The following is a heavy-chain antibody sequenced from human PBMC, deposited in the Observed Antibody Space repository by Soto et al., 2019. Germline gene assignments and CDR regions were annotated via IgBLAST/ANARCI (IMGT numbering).Heavy chain of an antibody. CDR1: GFTFSTHA. CDR2: VSFDGSNK. J-gene: IGHJ4*02. D-gene: IGHD1-20*01. Sequence: QVQLVESGGGVVQPGRSLRLSCAASGFTFSTHAMHWVRQAPGKGLECVAIVSFDGSNKYYADSVKGRFTISRENSKNTLYLQMSGLTPEDTAVYYYARDQTGITTTGGGRIDHWGQGTLVTVSS. CDR3: ARDQTGITTTGGGRIDH. V-gene: IGHV3-30-3*01.